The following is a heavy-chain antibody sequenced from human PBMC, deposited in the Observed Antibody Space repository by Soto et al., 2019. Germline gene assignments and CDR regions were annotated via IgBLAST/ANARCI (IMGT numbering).Heavy chain of an antibody. CDR2: ISGSGGST. CDR3: ARDPSVVVVAATPYYYYGMDV. CDR1: GFTFSSYA. D-gene: IGHD2-15*01. J-gene: IGHJ6*02. V-gene: IGHV3-23*01. Sequence: GGSLRLSCAASGFTFSSYAMNWVRQAPGKGLEWVSVISGSGGSTYYADSVKGRFTISRDNSKNTLYLQMNNLRAEDTAVYYCARDPSVVVVAATPYYYYGMDVWGQGTTVTVSS.